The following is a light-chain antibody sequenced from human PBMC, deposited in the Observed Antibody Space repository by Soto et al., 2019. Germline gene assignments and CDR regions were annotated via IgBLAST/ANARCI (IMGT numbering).Light chain of an antibody. CDR1: QSVADNL. CDR3: QQFGSSPST. J-gene: IGKJ2*01. Sequence: EIVLTQSPGTLSLSPGERATLSCRASQSVADNLIAWYQQKPGQAPRLLVYLASSRATGIADRFSGSGSGTDFSLTISRLEPEDFAVYYCQQFGSSPSTFGQGTKVEIK. CDR2: LAS. V-gene: IGKV3-20*01.